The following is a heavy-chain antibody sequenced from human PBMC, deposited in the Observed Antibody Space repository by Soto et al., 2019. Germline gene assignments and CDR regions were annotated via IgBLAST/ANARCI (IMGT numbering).Heavy chain of an antibody. V-gene: IGHV4-59*01. D-gene: IGHD3-22*01. CDR1: GGSISSYY. CDR2: IYYSGST. J-gene: IGHJ6*02. Sequence: SETLSLTCPVSGGSISSYYWRWIRQPPGTGLEWIGYIYYSGSTNYNPSLKSRVTISVDTSKNQFSLKLSSVTAADTAVYYCARGDYYDSSGYYPSYYXXYGMDXXGQGTXVTVSS. CDR3: ARGDYYDSSGYYPSYYXXYGMDX.